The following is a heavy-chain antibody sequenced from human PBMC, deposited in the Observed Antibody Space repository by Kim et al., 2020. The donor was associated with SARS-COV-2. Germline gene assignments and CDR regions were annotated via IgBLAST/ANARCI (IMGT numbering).Heavy chain of an antibody. CDR2: ISNIGTT. Sequence: SETLSLTCSVSGGSITSSSFFWAWIRQPPGKGLELIGSISNIGTTYYNASLRSRVTISVGASKNQFSLHLNSVTGADTAIYYCAREEGYCDASTSTCFPPYYFDLWGRGTRVTVSS. CDR3: AREEGYCDASTSTCFPPYYFDL. D-gene: IGHD2-15*01. J-gene: IGHJ2*01. V-gene: IGHV4-39*01. CDR1: GGSITSSSFF.